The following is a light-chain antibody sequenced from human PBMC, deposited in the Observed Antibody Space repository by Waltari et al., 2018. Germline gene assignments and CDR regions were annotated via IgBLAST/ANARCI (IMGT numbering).Light chain of an antibody. CDR3: SSYTRSSTWV. Sequence: QSALTQPASVSGSPGQSITISCTGTSSDVGGYNYVSWYQPHPGKAPKLMLYDVSNRPSAVSDRFSGAKAGNTASLTISGLQAEDEADYYCSSYTRSSTWVFGGGTKLTVL. CDR2: DVS. J-gene: IGLJ3*02. CDR1: SSDVGGYNY. V-gene: IGLV2-14*03.